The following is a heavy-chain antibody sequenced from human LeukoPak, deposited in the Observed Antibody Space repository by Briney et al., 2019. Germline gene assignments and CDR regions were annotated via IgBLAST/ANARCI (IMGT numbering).Heavy chain of an antibody. J-gene: IGHJ3*02. Sequence: ASVKVSCKTSGYTLTTYGISWVRQAPGQGLEWMGWISIYNGNTTYAQKLQGRVTMTTDTSTTTAYMELRSLRSDDTAVYYCARERGDYDDAFDIWGQGTMVTVSS. D-gene: IGHD4-17*01. V-gene: IGHV1-18*01. CDR2: ISIYNGNT. CDR3: ARERGDYDDAFDI. CDR1: GYTLTTYG.